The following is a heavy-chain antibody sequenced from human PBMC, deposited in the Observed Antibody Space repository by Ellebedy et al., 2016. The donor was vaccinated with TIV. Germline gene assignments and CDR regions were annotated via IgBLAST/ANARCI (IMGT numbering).Heavy chain of an antibody. D-gene: IGHD3-22*01. Sequence: ASVKVSCKASGYTFTSYYMHWVRQAPGQGLEWMGIINPSGGSTSYAQKSQGRVTMTRDTSTSTVYMELSSLRSEDTAVYYCARDGGYYYDSSGYYYGYFDLWGRGTLVTVSS. J-gene: IGHJ2*01. CDR2: INPSGGST. CDR3: ARDGGYYYDSSGYYYGYFDL. V-gene: IGHV1-46*01. CDR1: GYTFTSYY.